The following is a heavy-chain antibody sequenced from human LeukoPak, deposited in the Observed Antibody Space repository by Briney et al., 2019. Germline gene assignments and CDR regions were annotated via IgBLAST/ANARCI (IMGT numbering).Heavy chain of an antibody. V-gene: IGHV1-8*03. CDR2: MNPNSGNT. J-gene: IGHJ4*02. CDR3: ARRHYYDFWSGRENSFDY. CDR1: GYTFTSYD. D-gene: IGHD3-3*01. Sequence: ASVKVSCKASGYTFTSYDIDWVRQATGQGLEWMGWMNPNSGNTGYAQEFQGRLTITRNTSITTAYMELSSLRSEDTAVYYCARRHYYDFWSGRENSFDYWGQGTLVTVSS.